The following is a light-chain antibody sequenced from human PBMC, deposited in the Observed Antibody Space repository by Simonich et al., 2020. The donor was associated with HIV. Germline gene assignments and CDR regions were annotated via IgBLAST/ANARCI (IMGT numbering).Light chain of an antibody. CDR1: QSISTW. J-gene: IGKJ1*01. Sequence: DIQMTQSPSTLSVSVGDRVTITCRASQSISTWLAWYQQKPGKAPKLLIYTASSLESGVPSRFSGTGSGTEFTLTISSLQPDDFATYYCQQYNSYWTFGQGTKVEIK. V-gene: IGKV1-5*03. CDR3: QQYNSYWT. CDR2: TAS.